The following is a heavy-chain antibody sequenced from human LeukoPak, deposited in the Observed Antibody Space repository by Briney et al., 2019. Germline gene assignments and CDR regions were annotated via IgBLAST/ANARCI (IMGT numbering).Heavy chain of an antibody. CDR2: INIDGRSI. CDR1: TFTFSNYW. J-gene: IGHJ4*02. CDR3: ARVPATGTAFDD. Sequence: GGSLRLSCAASTFTFSNYWMHWVRHAPGKGLVWVSRINIDGRSISYADSVKGRFTISRDNAKNTLYLQMNSLRAEDTAVYYCARVPATGTAFDDWGQGTLVTVFS. V-gene: IGHV3-74*01. D-gene: IGHD6-13*01.